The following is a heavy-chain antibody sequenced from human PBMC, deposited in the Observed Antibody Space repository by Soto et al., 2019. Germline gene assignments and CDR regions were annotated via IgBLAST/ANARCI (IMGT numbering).Heavy chain of an antibody. V-gene: IGHV3-30*18. J-gene: IGHJ6*02. CDR1: GFTFSSYE. CDR3: AKHLEYTPSDVMDA. D-gene: IGHD2-2*02. Sequence: PGGSLRLSCSASGFTFSSYEMNWVRQAPGKGLEWVALISYDGSDEYYADPVKGRFTVSRDNSKNTLYLQMNSLQVEDTAIYYCAKHLEYTPSDVMDAWGQGTTVTVSS. CDR2: ISYDGSDE.